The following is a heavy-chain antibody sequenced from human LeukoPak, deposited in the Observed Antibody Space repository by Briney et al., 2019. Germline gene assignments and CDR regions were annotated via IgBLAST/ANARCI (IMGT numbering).Heavy chain of an antibody. D-gene: IGHD3-22*01. CDR1: GGSFSGYY. CDR3: ARENYYDSSGYYYGYYYYYGMDV. Sequence: HPSETLSLTCAVYGGSFSGYYWSWIRQPPGKGLEWIGEINHSGSTNYNPSLKSRVTISVDTSKNQFSLKLSSVTAADTAVYYCARENYYDSSGYYYGYYYYYGMDVWGQGTTVTVSS. V-gene: IGHV4-34*01. CDR2: INHSGST. J-gene: IGHJ6*02.